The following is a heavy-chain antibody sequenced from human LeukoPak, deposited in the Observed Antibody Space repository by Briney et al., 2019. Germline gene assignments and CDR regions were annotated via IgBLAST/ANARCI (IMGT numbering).Heavy chain of an antibody. V-gene: IGHV1-18*01. CDR2: ISAYNGNT. CDR1: GYTFTSYG. Sequence: ASVKVSCKASGYTFTSYGISWVRQAPGQGLEWMGWISAYNGNTNYAQKLQGRVTMTTDTSTSTAYMELRSLRSDDTAVYYCARGREGVLQELYYYYGMDVWGQGTTVTVSS. CDR3: ARGREGVLQELYYYYGMDV. D-gene: IGHD1-26*01. J-gene: IGHJ6*02.